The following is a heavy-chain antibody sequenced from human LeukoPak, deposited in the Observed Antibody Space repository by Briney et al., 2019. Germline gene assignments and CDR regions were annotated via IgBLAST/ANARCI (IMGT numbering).Heavy chain of an antibody. CDR1: GGSISSGDYY. Sequence: SETLSLTCTVSGGSISSGDYYWSWIRQPPGKGLEWIGYIYYSGSTYYNPSLKSRVTISVDTSKNQFSLKLSSATAADTAVYYCARVTIRDAFDIWGQGTMVTVSS. CDR2: IYYSGST. CDR3: ARVTIRDAFDI. V-gene: IGHV4-30-4*01. J-gene: IGHJ3*02. D-gene: IGHD3-3*01.